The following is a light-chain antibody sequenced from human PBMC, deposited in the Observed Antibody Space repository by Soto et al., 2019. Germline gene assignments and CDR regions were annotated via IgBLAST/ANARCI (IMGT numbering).Light chain of an antibody. Sequence: QYALTEPASVSGSPGQSITISCTGTSSDVGSYNLVSWYQQNPGKAPKLMIYEGSKRPSGVSNRFSGSKSGNTASLTISGLQGEDEADYYCCSYAGRSSSSYVFGTGTKVTVL. J-gene: IGLJ1*01. CDR3: CSYAGRSSSSYV. CDR2: EGS. V-gene: IGLV2-23*01. CDR1: SSDVGSYNL.